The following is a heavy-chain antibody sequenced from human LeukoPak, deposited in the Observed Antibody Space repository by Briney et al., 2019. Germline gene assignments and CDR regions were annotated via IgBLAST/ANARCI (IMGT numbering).Heavy chain of an antibody. Sequence: SETLSLTCTVSGGSISSSSYYWGWIRQPPGKGLEWIGSIYYSGSTYYNPSLKSRVTISVDTSKNQFSLKLSSVTAADTAVYYCARGKAVAGTIWYFDLWGRGTLVTVSS. V-gene: IGHV4-39*07. CDR2: IYYSGST. D-gene: IGHD6-19*01. CDR3: ARGKAVAGTIWYFDL. J-gene: IGHJ2*01. CDR1: GGSISSSSYY.